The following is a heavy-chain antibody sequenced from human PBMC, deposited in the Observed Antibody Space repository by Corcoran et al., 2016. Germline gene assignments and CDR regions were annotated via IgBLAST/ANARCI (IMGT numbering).Heavy chain of an antibody. J-gene: IGHJ5*02. CDR3: ARDHVEELFTMVRGIPYNWFDP. CDR1: GDSVSSNSAA. CDR2: TYYRSKWYN. V-gene: IGHV6-1*01. Sequence: QVQLQQSGPGLVKPSQTLSLTCAISGDSVSSNSAAWNWIRQSPSRGLEWLGRTYYRSKWYNDYAVSVKSRITINPDTSKNQFSLQLNSVTPEDTAVYYCARDHVEELFTMVRGIPYNWFDPWGQGTLVTVSS. D-gene: IGHD3-10*01.